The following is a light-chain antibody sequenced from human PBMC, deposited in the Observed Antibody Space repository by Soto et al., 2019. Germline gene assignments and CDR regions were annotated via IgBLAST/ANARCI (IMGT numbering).Light chain of an antibody. CDR2: AAS. V-gene: IGKV1-9*01. J-gene: IGKJ1*01. Sequence: IQLTQSPSSLSASVGDRVTITCRASQDISIYLAWYQQEPGKAPKLLIYAASTLQSGVPSRFSGSGSGTEFTLTITSLQPDDFATYYCQQYNNYWSFGQGTKVDIK. CDR3: QQYNNYWS. CDR1: QDISIY.